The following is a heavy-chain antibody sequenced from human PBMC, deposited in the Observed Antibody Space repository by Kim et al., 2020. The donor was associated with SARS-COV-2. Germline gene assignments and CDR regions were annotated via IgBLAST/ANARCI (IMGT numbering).Heavy chain of an antibody. V-gene: IGHV4-39*01. CDR3: ARHHPSLNFDY. Sequence: TPPTKRRVTISVDTSKNHFSLKLGSVTAADTAVYYCARHHPSLNFDYWGQGTLVTVSS. J-gene: IGHJ4*02.